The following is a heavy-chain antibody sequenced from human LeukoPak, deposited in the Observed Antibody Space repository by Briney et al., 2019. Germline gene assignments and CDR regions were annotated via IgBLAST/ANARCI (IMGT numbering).Heavy chain of an antibody. CDR1: GGSISSYY. Sequence: SETLSLTCTVSGGSISSYYWSWIRQPAGKGLEWIGRIYTSGSTNYNPSLKSRVTMSVDTSKNQFSLKLSSVTAADTAVYYCARVTGYMIEDYFDYWGQGILVTVSS. D-gene: IGHD3-9*01. CDR3: ARVTGYMIEDYFDY. J-gene: IGHJ4*02. V-gene: IGHV4-4*07. CDR2: IYTSGST.